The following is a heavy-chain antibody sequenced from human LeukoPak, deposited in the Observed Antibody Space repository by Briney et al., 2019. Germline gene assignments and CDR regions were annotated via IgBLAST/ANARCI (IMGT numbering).Heavy chain of an antibody. CDR1: GFTISSYG. Sequence: GGSAGLSCAASGFTISSYGMTWVSQAPGKGLEWVSVISGGGGHTYYAGSVKGRFTISRDNSKNTVYLQMNSLRAEDTAVYYCAKVSVSGVWGPSEYWGKGPLATVSS. J-gene: IGHJ4*02. V-gene: IGHV3-23*01. D-gene: IGHD3-16*01. CDR3: AKVSVSGVWGPSEY. CDR2: ISGGGGHT.